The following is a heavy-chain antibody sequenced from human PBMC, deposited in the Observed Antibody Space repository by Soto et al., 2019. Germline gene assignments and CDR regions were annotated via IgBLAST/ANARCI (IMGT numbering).Heavy chain of an antibody. CDR3: ARGDYHDTSGPFSDAFDI. Sequence: EVQLVESGGGLVQPGGSVRLSCSASGFTFSSYWMSWVRQTPGKGLEWVANIKPDGSEKFYVDSVKGRFTMSRDNTKNSXXLQMNSLRVEDTAVYYCARGDYHDTSGPFSDAFDIWGQGTMVTVSS. CDR2: IKPDGSEK. J-gene: IGHJ3*02. V-gene: IGHV3-7*04. D-gene: IGHD3-22*01. CDR1: GFTFSSYW.